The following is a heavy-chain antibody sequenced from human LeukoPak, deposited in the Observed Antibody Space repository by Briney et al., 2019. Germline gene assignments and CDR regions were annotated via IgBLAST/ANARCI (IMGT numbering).Heavy chain of an antibody. Sequence: SETLSLTCTVSGVSISTSTYYWAWIRQPPGKGLEWIGSMFYRGSTYYNAPLKSRVTISVDTSKNQFSLNLSSVTASDTAIFYCARQGGWGGAASLIEYWGQGTLVTVSS. V-gene: IGHV4-39*01. CDR3: ARQGGWGGAASLIEY. D-gene: IGHD1-26*01. CDR1: GVSISTSTYY. CDR2: MFYRGST. J-gene: IGHJ4*02.